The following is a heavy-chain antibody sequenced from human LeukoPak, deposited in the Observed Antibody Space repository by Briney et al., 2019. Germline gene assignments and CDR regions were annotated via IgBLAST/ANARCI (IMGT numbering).Heavy chain of an antibody. CDR1: GGSISSYY. Sequence: SETLSLTCTVSGGSISSYYWSWIRQPAGKGLEWIGRICTSGSTNYNPSLTSRVTMSVDTSKNQFSLKLSSVTAADTAVYYCAREEGRYCSSTSCYIGAFDIWGQGTMVTVSS. V-gene: IGHV4-4*07. CDR3: AREEGRYCSSTSCYIGAFDI. D-gene: IGHD2-2*02. J-gene: IGHJ3*02. CDR2: ICTSGST.